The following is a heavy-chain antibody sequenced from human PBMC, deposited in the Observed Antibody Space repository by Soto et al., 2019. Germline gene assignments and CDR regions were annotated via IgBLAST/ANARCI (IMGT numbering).Heavy chain of an antibody. Sequence: SETLSLTCTVTGDSVNSYYWSWMRQPPGKGLECMGYVYYSGSTNYNPSLKSRVTISVDTSKNQISLRLKSVTAADTAVYYCARAATSGIHYFDYWGQGSLVTVSS. V-gene: IGHV4-59*02. J-gene: IGHJ4*02. CDR2: VYYSGST. D-gene: IGHD6-13*01. CDR3: ARAATSGIHYFDY. CDR1: GDSVNSYY.